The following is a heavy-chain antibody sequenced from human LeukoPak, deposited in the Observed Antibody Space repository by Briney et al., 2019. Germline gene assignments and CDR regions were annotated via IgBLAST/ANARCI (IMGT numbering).Heavy chain of an antibody. V-gene: IGHV5-10-1*01. J-gene: IGHJ1*01. CDR1: GYNFCSYC. Sequence: GASLMISGEGAGYNFCSYCITWGRQLTGKGLEWMGRIDASDSYTNYSPSFQGHVTISADKSISTAYLQWSSLRASDTAMYYCARLGYDRSSYPTAEYFPEWGQGTLVTVSS. CDR2: IDASDSYT. CDR3: ARLGYDRSSYPTAEYFPE. D-gene: IGHD3-22*01.